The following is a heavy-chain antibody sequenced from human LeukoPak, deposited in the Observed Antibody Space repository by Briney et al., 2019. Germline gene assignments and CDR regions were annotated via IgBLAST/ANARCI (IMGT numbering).Heavy chain of an antibody. CDR2: ISSSSSYI. D-gene: IGHD3-9*01. Sequence: GGSLRLSCAASGFTFSSYSMNWVRQAPGKGLEWVSSISSSSSYIYYADSVKGRFTISRDNAKNSLYLQMNSLRAQDTAVYYCARACPTFRSFDWLLSGSGMDVWGQGTTVTVSS. V-gene: IGHV3-21*01. J-gene: IGHJ6*02. CDR3: ARACPTFRSFDWLLSGSGMDV. CDR1: GFTFSSYS.